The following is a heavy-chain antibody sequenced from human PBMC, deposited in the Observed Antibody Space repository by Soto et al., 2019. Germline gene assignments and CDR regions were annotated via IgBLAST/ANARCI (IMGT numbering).Heavy chain of an antibody. D-gene: IGHD2-15*01. J-gene: IGHJ3*02. CDR2: ISWNSGSI. CDR1: GSTFDDYA. Sequence: GGSLRLSCAASGSTFDDYAMHWVRQAPGKGLEWVSGISWNSGSIGYADSVKGRFTISRDNAKNSLYLQMNSLRAEDTALYYCAYCSGGSCYQGRAFDIWGQGTMVTVSS. CDR3: AYCSGGSCYQGRAFDI. V-gene: IGHV3-9*01.